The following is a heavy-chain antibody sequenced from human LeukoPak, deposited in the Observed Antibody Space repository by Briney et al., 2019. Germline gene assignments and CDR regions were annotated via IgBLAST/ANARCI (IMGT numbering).Heavy chain of an antibody. CDR1: GFTFNRYG. J-gene: IGHJ3*02. V-gene: IGHV3-30*18. CDR2: ISFDGKVS. CDR3: AEGLRGYCSSTSCHGDAFDI. D-gene: IGHD2-2*03. Sequence: GRSLRLSCAASGFTFNRYGMHWVRQAPGKGLEWVAVISFDGKVSYYADSVKGRFTISRDNSKNTLDLQMNSLRPEDTAVYYCAEGLRGYCSSTSCHGDAFDIWGQGTMVTVSS.